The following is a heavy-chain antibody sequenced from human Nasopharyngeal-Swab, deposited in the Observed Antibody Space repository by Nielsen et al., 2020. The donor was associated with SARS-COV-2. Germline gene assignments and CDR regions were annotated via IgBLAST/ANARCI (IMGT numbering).Heavy chain of an antibody. V-gene: IGHV3-23*01. CDR3: ARDEEYSSSVKFHYYYGMDV. D-gene: IGHD6-6*01. Sequence: GGSLRLSCAASGFTFSSYAMSWVRQAPGKGLEWVSAISGSGGSTYYADSVKGRFTISRDNSKNTLYLQMNSLRAEDTAVYYCARDEEYSSSVKFHYYYGMDVWGQGTTVTVSS. J-gene: IGHJ6*02. CDR1: GFTFSSYA. CDR2: ISGSGGST.